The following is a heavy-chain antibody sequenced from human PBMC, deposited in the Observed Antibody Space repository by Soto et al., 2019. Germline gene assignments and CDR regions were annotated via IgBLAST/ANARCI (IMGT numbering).Heavy chain of an antibody. CDR1: GDSFTSYW. CDR2: IDPSDSYT. J-gene: IGHJ3*02. D-gene: IGHD3-22*01. CDR3: AIVFRSGYCYGYDAFDI. V-gene: IGHV5-10-1*01. Sequence: GESLKISCRGSGDSFTSYWISWVRQMHGKGLEWMGRIDPSDSYTNYSPSFQGHVTISADKSISTAYLQWSSLKASDTAMYYCAIVFRSGYCYGYDAFDIWGQGTMVTVSS.